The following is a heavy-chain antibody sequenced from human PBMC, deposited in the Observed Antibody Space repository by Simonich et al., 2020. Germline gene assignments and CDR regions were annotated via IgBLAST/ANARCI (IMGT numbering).Heavy chain of an antibody. CDR3: ARLPDY. V-gene: IGHV4-59*08. CDR2: IYYSGST. J-gene: IGHJ4*02. Sequence: QVQLQESGPGLVKPSETLSLTCTVSGGSISRYYWSWIRQPPGKGLECVGYIYYSGSTNYTPTLKSRVTISVDTSKNQFALKLSSVTAADTAVYYCARLPDYWGQGTLVTVSS. CDR1: GGSISRYY.